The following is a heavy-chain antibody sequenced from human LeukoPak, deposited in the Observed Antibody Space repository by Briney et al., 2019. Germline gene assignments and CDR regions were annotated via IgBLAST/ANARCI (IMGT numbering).Heavy chain of an antibody. CDR3: ARICSSTSCLLDY. V-gene: IGHV4-34*01. Sequence: SETLSLTCAVYGGSFSDYYWTWIRQPPGKGLEWIGEINHSGSTSYNPSLKSRVTISVDTSKNQFSLKLSSVTAADTAVYYCARICSSTSCLLDYWGQGTLVTVSS. CDR2: INHSGST. CDR1: GGSFSDYY. J-gene: IGHJ4*02. D-gene: IGHD2-2*01.